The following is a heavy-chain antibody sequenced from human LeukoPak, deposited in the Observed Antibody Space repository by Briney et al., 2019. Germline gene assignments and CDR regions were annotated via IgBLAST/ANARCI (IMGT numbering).Heavy chain of an antibody. Sequence: ASVKVSCKASGYTFTGYYMHWVRQAPGQGLEWMGWINPNSGGTNYAQKFQGRVTMTRDTSICTAYMELSRLRSDDTAVYYCARDPLTSSSWYVQPYYYYMDVWGKGTTVTVSS. CDR1: GYTFTGYY. J-gene: IGHJ6*03. V-gene: IGHV1-2*02. CDR2: INPNSGGT. CDR3: ARDPLTSSSWYVQPYYYYMDV. D-gene: IGHD6-13*01.